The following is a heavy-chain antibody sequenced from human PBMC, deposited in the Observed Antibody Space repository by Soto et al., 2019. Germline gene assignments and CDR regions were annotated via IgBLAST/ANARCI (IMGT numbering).Heavy chain of an antibody. CDR1: GGSISNSAYY. D-gene: IGHD3-22*01. CDR2: IYSSGAT. J-gene: IGHJ4*02. V-gene: IGHV4-30-4*01. CDR3: ARDRGSDYDSTSGYYYY. Sequence: SETLSLTCTVSGGSISNSAYYWTWIRQPPGRGLEWIGYIYSSGATSYNPSLESRVTISGDTSKNQFSLRLSSVTAADTAVYYCARDRGSDYDSTSGYYYYWGQGTLVTVSS.